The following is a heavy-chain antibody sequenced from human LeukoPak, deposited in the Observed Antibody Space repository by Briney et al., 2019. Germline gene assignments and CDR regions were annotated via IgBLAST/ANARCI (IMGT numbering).Heavy chain of an antibody. D-gene: IGHD4-23*01. CDR3: ARLGGVDY. CDR2: INHSGST. V-gene: IGHV4-34*01. J-gene: IGHJ4*02. CDR1: GGSISSYY. Sequence: PSETLSLTCTVSGGSISSYYWSWIRQPPGKGLEWIGEINHSGSTNYNPSLKSRVTISVDTSKNQFSLKLSSVTAADTAVYYCARLGGVDYWGQGTLVTVSS.